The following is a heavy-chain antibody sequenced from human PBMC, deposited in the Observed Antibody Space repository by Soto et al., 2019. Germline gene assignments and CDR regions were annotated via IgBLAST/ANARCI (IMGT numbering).Heavy chain of an antibody. CDR3: ARSTGGY. V-gene: IGHV3-64*01. CDR1: GFTFSDYA. CDR2: INSNGGGT. J-gene: IGHJ4*02. D-gene: IGHD2-8*02. Sequence: EVQLVESGGGLVQPGGSLRLSCAASGFTFSDYAMHWVRQAPGKGLEYVAAINSNGGGTYYATSVKGRFIISRDNSKNTLYLQMGSLRAEDMAVYYCARSTGGYWGQGTLVTVYS.